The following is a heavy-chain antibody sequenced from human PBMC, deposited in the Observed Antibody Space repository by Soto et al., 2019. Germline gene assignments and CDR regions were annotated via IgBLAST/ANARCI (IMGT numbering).Heavy chain of an antibody. CDR1: GVSIISSSYY. Sequence: SETLSLTCTVSGVSIISSSYYCGWIRQTPWKGLEWIGTIYFSGSTYYNPSLKSRVTISVDRSKNQFSLNLTSVTAADTAVYYCARHGSYWGPGTLVTVSS. J-gene: IGHJ4*02. CDR2: IYFSGST. V-gene: IGHV4-39*01. CDR3: ARHGSY.